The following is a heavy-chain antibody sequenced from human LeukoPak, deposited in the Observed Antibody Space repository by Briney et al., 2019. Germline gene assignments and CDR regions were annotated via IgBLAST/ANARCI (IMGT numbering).Heavy chain of an antibody. CDR2: IYYSGST. Sequence: SETLSLTCAVYGGSFSGYYWSWIRQHPGKGLEWIGYIYYSGSTYYNPSLKSRVTISVDTSKNQFSLKLSSVTAADTAVYYCARGPEYSYAISGDYYYYGMDVWGQGTTVTVSS. CDR1: GGSFSGYY. CDR3: ARGPEYSYAISGDYYYYGMDV. V-gene: IGHV4-31*11. J-gene: IGHJ6*02. D-gene: IGHD5-18*01.